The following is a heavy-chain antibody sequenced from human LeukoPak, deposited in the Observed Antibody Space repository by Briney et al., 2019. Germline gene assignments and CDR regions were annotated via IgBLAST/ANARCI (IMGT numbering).Heavy chain of an antibody. V-gene: IGHV3-21*01. CDR1: GFTFSSHS. Sequence: GGSLRLSCAASGFTFSSHSMNWVRQAPGKGLEWVSSLSSSSDYIFYADSVKGRFTISRDNAKNSLYLQMNSLRAEDTAVYYCLRDPSRGGSRGYWGQGTLVTVSS. D-gene: IGHD2-15*01. CDR3: LRDPSRGGSRGY. CDR2: LSSSSDYI. J-gene: IGHJ4*02.